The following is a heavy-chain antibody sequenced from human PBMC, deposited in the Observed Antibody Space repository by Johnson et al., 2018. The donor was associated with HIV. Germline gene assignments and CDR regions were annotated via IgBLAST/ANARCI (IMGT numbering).Heavy chain of an antibody. CDR3: ARGLVAADYAFDI. CDR2: INWNGGRR. J-gene: IGHJ3*02. Sequence: VQLVESGGGVVRPGGSLRLSCVASGFTFDDYGMSWVRQAPGKGLEWVSGINWNGGRRGYVDSVNGRFTIYRDNARNSLHLEMNGLGADDTALYYCARGLVAADYAFDIGGQGTMVTVSS. CDR1: GFTFDDYG. V-gene: IGHV3-20*04. D-gene: IGHD1-26*01.